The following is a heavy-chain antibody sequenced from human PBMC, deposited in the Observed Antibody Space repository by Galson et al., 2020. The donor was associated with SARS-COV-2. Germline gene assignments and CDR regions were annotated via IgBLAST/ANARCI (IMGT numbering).Heavy chain of an antibody. CDR3: ARGGTFCVNADCRSNYMDV. CDR2: ITHGGST. V-gene: IGHV4-34*01. D-gene: IGHD2-21*02. Sequence: SETLSLTCAVYGGSFSGYYWTWPRQFPGKGLEWIGEITHGGSTLNKPSLMGRVTVSEDSYKNQFSLKLSSVTAADTAVYYCARGGTFCVNADCRSNYMDVWGKGTTVTVSS. CDR1: GGSFSGYY. J-gene: IGHJ6*03.